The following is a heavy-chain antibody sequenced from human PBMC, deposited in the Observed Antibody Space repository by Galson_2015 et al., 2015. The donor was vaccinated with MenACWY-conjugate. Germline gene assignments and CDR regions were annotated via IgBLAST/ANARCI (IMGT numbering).Heavy chain of an antibody. CDR1: GGSISSSSYY. D-gene: IGHD2-2*01. CDR2: IYYSGST. Sequence: ETLSLTCTVSGGSISSSSYYWDWIRQPPGRGLGWIGTIYYSGSTYYNSSLKSRVTISVNTSQNQFSLNLSSVTAADTAMYYCARHDRTAPARSGAFDIWGRGTMVTVSS. J-gene: IGHJ3*02. CDR3: ARHDRTAPARSGAFDI. V-gene: IGHV4-39*01.